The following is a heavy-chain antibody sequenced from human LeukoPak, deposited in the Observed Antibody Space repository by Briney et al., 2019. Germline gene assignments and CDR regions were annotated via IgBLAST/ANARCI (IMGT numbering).Heavy chain of an antibody. CDR2: ISYDGSNK. V-gene: IGHV3-30*18. J-gene: IGHJ4*02. CDR1: GFTFSSYA. CDR3: AKTAANGVAGYYFDY. D-gene: IGHD6-19*01. Sequence: PGGSLRLSCAASGFTFSSYAMSWVRQAPGKGLEWVAVISYDGSNKYYADSVKGRFTISRDNSKNTLYLQMNSLRAEDTAVYYCAKTAANGVAGYYFDYWGQGTLVTVSS.